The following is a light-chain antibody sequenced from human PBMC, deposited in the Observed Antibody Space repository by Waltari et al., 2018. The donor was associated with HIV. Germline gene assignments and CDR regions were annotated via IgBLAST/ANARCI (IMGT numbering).Light chain of an antibody. J-gene: IGLJ3*02. Sequence: SYELTQPPSVSVSPGQTARITCSGDALPKKYAYWYHQKPGQAPVLVIYKDTERPSGIPERFSGSSSGTTVTLTISGVQAEDGADYYCQSADSSGTWVFGGGTKLTVL. V-gene: IGLV3-25*03. CDR1: ALPKKY. CDR3: QSADSSGTWV. CDR2: KDT.